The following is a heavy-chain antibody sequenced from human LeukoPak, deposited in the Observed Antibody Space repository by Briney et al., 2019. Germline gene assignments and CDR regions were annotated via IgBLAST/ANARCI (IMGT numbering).Heavy chain of an antibody. D-gene: IGHD2-2*02. V-gene: IGHV1-18*01. CDR2: ISAYNGNT. CDR1: GYTFTSYG. CDR3: AREGYCSSTSCYTDY. J-gene: IGHJ4*02. Sequence: ASVKVSCKASGYTFTSYGISWVRQAPGQGLEWMGWISAYNGNTNYAQKLQGRVTMTTDTSTSTAYMELRSLRSDDTAVYYCAREGYCSSTSCYTDYWGQGTLVTVSS.